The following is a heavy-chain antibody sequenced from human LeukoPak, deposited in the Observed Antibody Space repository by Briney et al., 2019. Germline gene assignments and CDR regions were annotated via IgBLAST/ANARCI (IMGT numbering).Heavy chain of an antibody. V-gene: IGHV1-8*01. CDR2: MNPNSGNT. Sequence: ASVKVSCKASGYTFTSYDINWVRQATGQGPEWMGWMNPNSGNTGYAQKFQGRVTMTRNTSISTAYMELSSLRSEDTAVYYCARGRNLGYDFWSGYYISQNWFDPWGQGTLVTVSS. J-gene: IGHJ5*02. CDR3: ARGRNLGYDFWSGYYISQNWFDP. D-gene: IGHD3-3*01. CDR1: GYTFTSYD.